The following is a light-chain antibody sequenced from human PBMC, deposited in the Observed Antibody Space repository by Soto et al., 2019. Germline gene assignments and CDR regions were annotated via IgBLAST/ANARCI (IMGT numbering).Light chain of an antibody. V-gene: IGKV3-20*01. J-gene: IGKJ1*01. CDR2: GAS. CDR3: QRYGSSPTWT. CDR1: QSVSSNY. Sequence: ESVLTQSPGTLSLSPGERATLSCRASQSVSSNYLAWYQQKPGQAPRLLIYGASTRASGILDRFSGSGSGTDFTLTISRLEPEDSAVYYCQRYGSSPTWTFGQGTKVDIK.